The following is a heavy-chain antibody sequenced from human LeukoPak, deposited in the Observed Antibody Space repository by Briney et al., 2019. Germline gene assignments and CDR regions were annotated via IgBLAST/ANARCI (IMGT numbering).Heavy chain of an antibody. CDR2: FDPEDGET. CDR1: GYTLTELS. V-gene: IGHV1-24*01. D-gene: IGHD3-16*02. CDR3: ATAENLGELSLLGY. J-gene: IGHJ4*01. Sequence: AAVKVSCKVSGYTLTELSMHWVRQAPGKGLEWMGGFDPEDGETIYAQKFQGRVTMTEDTSTDTAYMELSSLRSEDTAVYYCATAENLGELSLLGYWGQGTLVTDSS.